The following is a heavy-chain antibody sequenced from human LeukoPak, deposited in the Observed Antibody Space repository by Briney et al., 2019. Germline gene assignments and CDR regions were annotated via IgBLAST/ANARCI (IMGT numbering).Heavy chain of an antibody. D-gene: IGHD1-1*01. V-gene: IGHV3-30*04. CDR1: GFTFSKFA. Sequence: GGTLRLSCAAAGFTFSKFAMHWVRQAPGKGLEWVAVVSYDGSYKYYADSVKGRFTISRDNSKNTLYLQMNSLRAEDTAVYYCARAPGYGAAYYFDYWGQGTLVTVSS. CDR3: ARAPGYGAAYYFDY. J-gene: IGHJ4*02. CDR2: VSYDGSYK.